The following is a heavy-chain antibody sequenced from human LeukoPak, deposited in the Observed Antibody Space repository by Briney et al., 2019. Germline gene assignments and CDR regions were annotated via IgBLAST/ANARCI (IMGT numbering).Heavy chain of an antibody. V-gene: IGHV1-2*02. Sequence: ASVKVSCKASGYTFSDYYMHWVRQAPGQGLEWMGYVNPASGGTTYAQKFQGRVTMTWDTSISTAYMDLTSLISDDTAVYFCARGSPINKIVVPIRPPFDYWGQGTLVTVFS. CDR1: GYTFSDYY. CDR2: VNPASGGT. J-gene: IGHJ4*02. D-gene: IGHD3-22*01. CDR3: ARGSPINKIVVPIRPPFDY.